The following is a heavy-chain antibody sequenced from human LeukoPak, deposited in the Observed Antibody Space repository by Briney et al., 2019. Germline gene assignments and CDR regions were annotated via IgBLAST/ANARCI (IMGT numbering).Heavy chain of an antibody. D-gene: IGHD1-26*01. Sequence: GGSERLSCAASGFTFSSYVMSWVRQAPGKGLEWVSSISGSGGSTYYADSVKGRFTISRDNSKNTLFLQMNSLRAEDTALYYCAEEVGATYPAFDYWGQGTLVTVSS. J-gene: IGHJ4*02. CDR1: GFTFSSYV. V-gene: IGHV3-23*01. CDR2: ISGSGGST. CDR3: AEEVGATYPAFDY.